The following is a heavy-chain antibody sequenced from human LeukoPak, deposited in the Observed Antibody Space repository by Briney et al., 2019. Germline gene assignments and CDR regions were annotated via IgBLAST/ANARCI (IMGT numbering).Heavy chain of an antibody. CDR2: INAGNGNT. V-gene: IGHV1-3*01. CDR1: GYTFTSYA. J-gene: IGHJ6*02. CDR3: ASGLSYCSGGSCYSYYYYGMDV. Sequence: GASVKVSCKASGYTFTSYAMHWVRQAPGQRLEWMGWINAGNGNTKYSQKFQGRVTITRDTSASTAYMELSSLRSEDTAVYYCASGLSYCSGGSCYSYYYYGMDVWGQGTTVTVSS. D-gene: IGHD2-15*01.